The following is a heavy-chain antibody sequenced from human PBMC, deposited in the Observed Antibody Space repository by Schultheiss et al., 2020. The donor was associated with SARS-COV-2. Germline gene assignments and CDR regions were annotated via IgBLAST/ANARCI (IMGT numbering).Heavy chain of an antibody. J-gene: IGHJ4*02. Sequence: SETLSLTCTVSGGSVSSGSYYWSWIRQPPGKGLEWIGEINHSGSTNYNPSLKSRVTISVDTSKNQFSLRLSFVTAADAAIYYCARDPGGYSYGTDYFDYWGQGTLVTVAS. CDR1: GGSVSSGSYY. D-gene: IGHD5-18*01. CDR2: INHSGST. CDR3: ARDPGGYSYGTDYFDY. V-gene: IGHV4-39*07.